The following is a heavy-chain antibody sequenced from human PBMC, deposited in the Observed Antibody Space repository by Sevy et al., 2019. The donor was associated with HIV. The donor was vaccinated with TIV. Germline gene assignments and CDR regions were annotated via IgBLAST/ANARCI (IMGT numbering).Heavy chain of an antibody. CDR3: ARLSEDLRLGVYHFYMDV. CDR2: LHYSGTT. V-gene: IGHV4-59*08. D-gene: IGHD3-16*01. J-gene: IGHJ6*03. Sequence: SETLSLTCTVSGDSISSDYWGWIRQPPGRGLEWRGYLHYSGTTTYNPSLKSGVSMSVDSSKKQFSLKLSSVTVADTAVYYCARLSEDLRLGVYHFYMDVWGKGTTVTVSS. CDR1: GDSISSDY.